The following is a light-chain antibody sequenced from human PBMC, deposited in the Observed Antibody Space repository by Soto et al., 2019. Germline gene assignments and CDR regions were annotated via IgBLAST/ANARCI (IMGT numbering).Light chain of an antibody. CDR1: QSLLHGNGYNY. V-gene: IGKV2-28*01. CDR3: MQALQTPLT. Sequence: DIVMTQSPLSLPVTPGEPASISCRSSQSLLHGNGYNYLDWYLQKPGQSPQLLIYLGSNRASGVTDRFSGSVSGTDFTLKISRVEAEDVGVYYCMQALQTPLTFGGGTKVEIK. CDR2: LGS. J-gene: IGKJ4*01.